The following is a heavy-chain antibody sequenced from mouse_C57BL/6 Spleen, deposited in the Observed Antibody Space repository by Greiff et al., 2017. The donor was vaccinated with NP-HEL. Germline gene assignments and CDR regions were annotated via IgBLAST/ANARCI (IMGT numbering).Heavy chain of an antibody. CDR2: IDPEDGET. V-gene: IGHV14-2*01. J-gene: IGHJ2*01. CDR1: GFNIKDYY. D-gene: IGHD1-1*01. Sequence: VQLQQSGAELVKPGASVKLSCTASGFNIKDYYMHWVKQRTEQGLEWIGRIDPEDGETKYVPKFQGKATITADTSSNTAYLQRSSLTSEDTAVYYCARYYGSVEYYFDYWGQGTTLTVSS. CDR3: ARYYGSVEYYFDY.